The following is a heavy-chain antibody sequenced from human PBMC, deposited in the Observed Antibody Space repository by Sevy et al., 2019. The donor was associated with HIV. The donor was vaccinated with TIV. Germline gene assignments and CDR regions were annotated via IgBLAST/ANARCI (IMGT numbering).Heavy chain of an antibody. V-gene: IGHV4-59*08. CDR1: GGSITSLY. J-gene: IGHJ4*02. CDR2: IYYNGHI. CDR3: AGENAWGRGYS. Sequence: SETLSLTCTVSGGSITSLYWNWIRQPPGKGLEWIANIYYNGHINYNPSLKNRLTLSLGTSKNQFSLRLSSVTAADTAMYYCAGENAWGRGYSWGQGTLVTVSS. D-gene: IGHD1-26*01.